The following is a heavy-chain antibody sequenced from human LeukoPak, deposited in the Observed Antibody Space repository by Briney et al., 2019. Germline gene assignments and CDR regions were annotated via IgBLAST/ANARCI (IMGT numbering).Heavy chain of an antibody. Sequence: ASVKVSCKASGYTFTSYYKHWVRQAPGQGLEWMGRINPNSGGTNYAQKFQGRVTMTRDTSISTVYMELSRLRSDDTAVYYCARDGGYCSSGTICYSRAEYYYYGMDVWGQGTTVTVSS. CDR3: ARDGGYCSSGTICYSRAEYYYYGMDV. J-gene: IGHJ6*02. D-gene: IGHD2-2*01. V-gene: IGHV1-2*06. CDR1: GYTFTSYY. CDR2: INPNSGGT.